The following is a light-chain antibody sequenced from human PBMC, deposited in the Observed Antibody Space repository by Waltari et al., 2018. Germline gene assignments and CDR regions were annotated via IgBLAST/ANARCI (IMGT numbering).Light chain of an antibody. CDR2: VNSDGSH. J-gene: IGLJ3*02. CDR1: SGHSSNV. CDR3: QTGGHGTGV. V-gene: IGLV4-69*01. Sequence: QLVLTQSPSASASLGASVKLTCTLSSGHSSNVIAWHQQQPEKGPRYLMKVNSDGSHSTGDDIPDRVSGSGSGAERDLSSSSLQSEDEADYYCQTGGHGTGVFGGGTKLTVL.